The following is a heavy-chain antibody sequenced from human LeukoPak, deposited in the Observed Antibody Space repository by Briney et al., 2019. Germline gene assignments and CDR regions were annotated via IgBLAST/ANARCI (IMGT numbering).Heavy chain of an antibody. CDR1: GYTFTSYY. J-gene: IGHJ4*02. V-gene: IGHV1-46*01. CDR3: ARETLRIAARLRSHDCGY. Sequence: ASVNVSCKASGYTFTSYYMHWVRQAPGQGLEWMGIINPSGGSTSYAQKFQGRVTMTRDTSTSTVYMELSSLRSEDTAVYYCARETLRIAARLRSHDCGYWGQGTLVTVSS. D-gene: IGHD6-6*01. CDR2: INPSGGST.